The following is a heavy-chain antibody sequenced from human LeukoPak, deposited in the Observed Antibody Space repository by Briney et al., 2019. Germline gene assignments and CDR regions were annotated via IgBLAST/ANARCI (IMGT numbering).Heavy chain of an antibody. CDR3: ARGHYYYYMDV. CDR1: GHSISSSYY. J-gene: IGHJ6*03. CDR2: INHSGST. Sequence: SETLSLTCTVSGHSISSSYYWSWIRQPPGKGLEWIGEINHSGSTNYNPSLKSRVTISVDTSKNQFSLKLSSVTAADTAVYYCARGHYYYYMDVWGKGTTVTVSS. V-gene: IGHV4-34*01.